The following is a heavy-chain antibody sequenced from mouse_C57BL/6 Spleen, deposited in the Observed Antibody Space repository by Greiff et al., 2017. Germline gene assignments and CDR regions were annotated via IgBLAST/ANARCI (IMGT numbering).Heavy chain of an antibody. J-gene: IGHJ2*01. D-gene: IGHD2-1*01. CDR2: IFPGSGST. Sequence: VKLVESGPELVKPGASVKISCKASGYTFTDYYINWVKQRPGQGLEWIGWIFPGSGSTYYNEQFKGKATLTVDKSSSTAYMLLSSLTSEDSAVYFCARGRAYGNYVDYFDYWGQGTTLTVSS. CDR1: GYTFTDYY. V-gene: IGHV1-75*01. CDR3: ARGRAYGNYVDYFDY.